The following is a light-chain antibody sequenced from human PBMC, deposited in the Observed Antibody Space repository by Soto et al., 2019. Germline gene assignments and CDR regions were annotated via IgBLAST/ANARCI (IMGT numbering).Light chain of an antibody. J-gene: IGKJ2*01. Sequence: EIVMTQSPATLSVSPGERATLSCRASQSVSSNLAWYQQKPGQAPRLLIYGASTRATGIPARFSGSGSGTEFTLTISSLQSEDFASYYCQQYNNWPLTCGQGTKLEIK. CDR1: QSVSSN. V-gene: IGKV3-15*01. CDR3: QQYNNWPLT. CDR2: GAS.